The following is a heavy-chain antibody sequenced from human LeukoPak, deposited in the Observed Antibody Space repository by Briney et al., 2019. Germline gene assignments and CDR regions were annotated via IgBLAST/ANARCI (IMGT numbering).Heavy chain of an antibody. V-gene: IGHV4-39*01. CDR3: ARQHIVVVVAATTRGWFDP. Sequence: SETLSLTCTVSGGSISSSSYYWGWIRQPPGKGLEWIGSIYYSGSTYYNPSLKRRVTLSVDTSKNQFSLKLSSVTAADTAVYYCARQHIVVVVAATTRGWFDPWGQGTLVTVSS. CDR2: IYYSGST. D-gene: IGHD2-15*01. CDR1: GGSISSSSYY. J-gene: IGHJ5*02.